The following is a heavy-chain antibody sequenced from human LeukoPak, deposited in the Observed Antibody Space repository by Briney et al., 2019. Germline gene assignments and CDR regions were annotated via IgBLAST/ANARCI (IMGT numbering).Heavy chain of an antibody. CDR1: GGTFTSYA. V-gene: IGHV1-69*13. CDR2: IIPIFGTA. Sequence: ASVKVSCKASGGTFTSYAISWVRQAPGQGLEWMGGIIPIFGTANYAQKFQGRVTITADESTSTAYMELSSLRSEDTAVYYCALEGYGDYYFDYWGQGTLVTVSS. D-gene: IGHD4-17*01. J-gene: IGHJ4*02. CDR3: ALEGYGDYYFDY.